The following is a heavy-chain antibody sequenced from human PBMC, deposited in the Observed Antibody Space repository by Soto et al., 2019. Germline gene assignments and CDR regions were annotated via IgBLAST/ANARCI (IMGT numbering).Heavy chain of an antibody. CDR3: SRPHGGTYPFDI. Sequence: QVQLQESGPGLVKPSETLSLTCTFSGGSISSYYWSWIRQFPGKGLEWIAYITSGGDVDYNPSLKSRVTISLDTSRNQFSLKLSSVTAADTAVYYCSRPHGGTYPFDIWGQGTMVSVSS. J-gene: IGHJ3*02. CDR1: GGSISSYY. CDR2: ITSGGDV. V-gene: IGHV4-59*01. D-gene: IGHD1-1*01.